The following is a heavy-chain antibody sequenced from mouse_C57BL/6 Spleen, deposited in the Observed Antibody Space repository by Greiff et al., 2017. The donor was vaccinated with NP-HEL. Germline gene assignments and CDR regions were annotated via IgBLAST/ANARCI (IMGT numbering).Heavy chain of an antibody. Sequence: DVQLVESGGDLVKPGGSLKLSCAASGFTFSSYGMSWVRQTPDKRLEWVATISSGGSYTYYPDSVKGRFTISRDNAKNTLYLQMSSLKSEDTAMYYCARRGDSSGKGAMDYWGQGTSVTVSS. D-gene: IGHD3-2*02. CDR3: ARRGDSSGKGAMDY. J-gene: IGHJ4*01. CDR2: ISSGGSYT. V-gene: IGHV5-6*01. CDR1: GFTFSSYG.